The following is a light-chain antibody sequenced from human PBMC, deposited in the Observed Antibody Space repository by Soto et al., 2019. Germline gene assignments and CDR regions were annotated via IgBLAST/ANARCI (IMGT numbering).Light chain of an antibody. V-gene: IGKV3D-15*02. CDR1: QSVSSN. CDR3: QQYGSSPIT. J-gene: IGKJ5*01. Sequence: EIVMTQSPVTLSVSPGERATLSCRASQSVSSNLAWYQLKPGQAPRLLIYGAFTRATGIPARFSGSGSGTEFTLTISSLQSEDFAVYVCQQYGSSPITFGQGIRLEIK. CDR2: GAF.